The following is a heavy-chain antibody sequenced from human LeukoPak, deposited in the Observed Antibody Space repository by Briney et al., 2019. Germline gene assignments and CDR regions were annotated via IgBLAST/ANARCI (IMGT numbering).Heavy chain of an antibody. J-gene: IGHJ4*02. D-gene: IGHD6-13*01. CDR3: ARAAPRSSSIETYYFDY. CDR2: MNPNSGNT. CDR1: GYTFTSYD. V-gene: IGHV1-8*01. Sequence: ASVKVSCKASGYTFTSYDINWVRQATGQRLEWMGWMNPNSGNTGYAQKFQGRVTMTRNTSISTAYMELSSLRSEDTAVYYCARAAPRSSSIETYYFDYWGQGTLVTVSS.